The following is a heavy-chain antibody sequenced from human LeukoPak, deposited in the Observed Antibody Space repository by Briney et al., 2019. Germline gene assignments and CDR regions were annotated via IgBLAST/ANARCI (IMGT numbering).Heavy chain of an antibody. CDR3: ARGWVDPSPGSYYYYYMDV. CDR1: GGTFSSYA. J-gene: IGHJ6*03. D-gene: IGHD3-16*01. V-gene: IGHV1-69*13. Sequence: ASVKVSCKASGGTFSSYAISWVRQAPGQGLEWMGGIIPIFGTANYGQKFQGRVTITADESMSTAYMELSSLRSEDTAVYYCARGWVDPSPGSYYYYYMDVCGKGTTVTVSS. CDR2: IIPIFGTA.